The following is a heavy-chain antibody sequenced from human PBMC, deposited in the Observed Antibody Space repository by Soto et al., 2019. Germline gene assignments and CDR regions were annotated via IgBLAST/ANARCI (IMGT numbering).Heavy chain of an antibody. V-gene: IGHV3-11*04. CDR2: ISSSGSTI. CDR3: ARDRYSYYDFWSGSLPYYYYGMDV. CDR1: GFTFSDYY. Sequence: GGSLRLSCAASGFTFSDYYMSWIRQAPGKGLEWVSYISSSGSTIYYAGSVKGRFTISRDNAKNSLYLQMNSLRAEDTAVYYCARDRYSYYDFWSGSLPYYYYGMDVWGQGTTVTVSS. D-gene: IGHD3-3*01. J-gene: IGHJ6*02.